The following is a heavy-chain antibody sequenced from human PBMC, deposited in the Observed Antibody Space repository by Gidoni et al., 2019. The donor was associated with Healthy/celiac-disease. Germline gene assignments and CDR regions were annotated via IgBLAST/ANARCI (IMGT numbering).Heavy chain of an antibody. D-gene: IGHD2-21*02. CDR1: GFPFSSYA. V-gene: IGHV3-23*01. CDR2: ISGSGGST. CDR3: AKDGLGIIVVVTAIPCYFDY. Sequence: EVQLLESGGGLVQPGGSLRLSCAASGFPFSSYAMSWVRQAPGKGLEWVSAISGSGGSTYYADSVKGRFTISRDNSKNTLYLQMNSLRAEDTAVYYCAKDGLGIIVVVTAIPCYFDYWGQGTLVTVSS. J-gene: IGHJ4*02.